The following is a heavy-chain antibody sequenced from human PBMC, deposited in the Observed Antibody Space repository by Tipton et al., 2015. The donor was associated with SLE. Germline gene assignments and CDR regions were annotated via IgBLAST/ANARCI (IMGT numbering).Heavy chain of an antibody. CDR2: VYYSGRT. J-gene: IGHJ6*03. CDR3: SRTTRDLYYYMGV. CDR1: GDSISANTHF. Sequence: TLSLTCTVSGDSISANTHFWGWVRQPPGKGLEWIATVYYSGRTYYSPSLRSRVTISADMSTNQFFLKVNSVTAADTAVYYCSRTTRDLYYYMGVWGNGTSVTVSS. D-gene: IGHD1-14*01. V-gene: IGHV4-39*07.